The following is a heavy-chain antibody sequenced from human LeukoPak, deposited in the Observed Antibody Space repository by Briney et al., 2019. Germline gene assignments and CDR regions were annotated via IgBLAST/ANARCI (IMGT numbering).Heavy chain of an antibody. Sequence: GGSLSLSCAASGFTFSKYWLHWVRQAPGKGLVWVSRINSDGSSTSYADSVKGRFTISRDNAKNTLYLQMNSLRAEDTAVYYCARERVMYYYGAGSPDYWGQGTLVTVSS. V-gene: IGHV3-74*01. CDR2: INSDGSST. J-gene: IGHJ4*02. D-gene: IGHD3-10*01. CDR3: ARERVMYYYGAGSPDY. CDR1: GFTFSKYW.